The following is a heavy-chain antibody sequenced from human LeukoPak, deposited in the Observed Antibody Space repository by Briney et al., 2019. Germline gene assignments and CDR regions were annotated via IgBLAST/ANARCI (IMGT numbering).Heavy chain of an antibody. J-gene: IGHJ5*02. CDR3: ARDPYSSSSGGWFDP. V-gene: IGHV4-39*07. Sequence: SETLSLTCTVSGGSISSSSYYWGWIRQPPGKGLEWIGSIYYSGSTYYNPSLKSRVTISVDTSKNQFSLKLSSVTAADTAVYYCARDPYSSSSGGWFDPWGQGTLVTVSS. CDR1: GGSISSSSYY. D-gene: IGHD6-6*01. CDR2: IYYSGST.